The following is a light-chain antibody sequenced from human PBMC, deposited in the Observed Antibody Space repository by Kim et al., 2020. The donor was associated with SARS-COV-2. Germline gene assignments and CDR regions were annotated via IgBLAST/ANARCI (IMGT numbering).Light chain of an antibody. J-gene: IGKJ2*01. V-gene: IGKV1-5*03. Sequence: GDRVTINCRARQSITTWLAWYQQKPGRAPKLLIQKASNLESGVPSRFSGSGSGTEFTLTITSLQPDDFASYYCQQYDKYPFTFGPGTKLEI. CDR3: QQYDKYPFT. CDR2: KAS. CDR1: QSITTW.